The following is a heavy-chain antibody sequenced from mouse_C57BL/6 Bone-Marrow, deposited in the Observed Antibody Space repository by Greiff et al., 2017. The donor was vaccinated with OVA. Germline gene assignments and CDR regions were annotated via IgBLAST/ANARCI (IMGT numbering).Heavy chain of an antibody. V-gene: IGHV1-50*01. Sequence: QVQLQQPGAELVKPGASVKLSCKASGYTFTSYWMQWVKQRPGQGLEWIGEIDPSDSYTNYNQKFKGKATLTVDTSSSTAYMQLSSLTSEDSAVYYCARERSVFAYWGQGTLVTVSA. CDR1: GYTFTSYW. J-gene: IGHJ3*01. CDR2: IDPSDSYT. CDR3: ARERSVFAY.